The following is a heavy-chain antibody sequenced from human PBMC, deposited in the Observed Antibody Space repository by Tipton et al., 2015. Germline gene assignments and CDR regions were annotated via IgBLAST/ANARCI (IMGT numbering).Heavy chain of an antibody. CDR2: ISGGSSSI. CDR1: GFTFSHYS. J-gene: IGHJ4*02. Sequence: SLRLSCAASGFTFSHYSMTWVRQAPGKGLEWVSSISGGSSSINYADSLKGRFTISRDNAKNSLYLQMNSLRAEDTAVYYCAKDPIVVVPAAPYFDYWGQGTLVTVSS. D-gene: IGHD2-2*01. V-gene: IGHV3-21*04. CDR3: AKDPIVVVPAAPYFDY.